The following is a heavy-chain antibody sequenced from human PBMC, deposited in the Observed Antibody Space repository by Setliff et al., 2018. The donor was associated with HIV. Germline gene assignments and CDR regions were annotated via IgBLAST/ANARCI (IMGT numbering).Heavy chain of an antibody. V-gene: IGHV4-31*01. CDR3: GRGRVFCDGDSCYHFDY. D-gene: IGHD2-21*02. J-gene: IGHJ4*02. CDR1: GDSITSGNFF. Sequence: SETLSLTCTVSGDSITSGNFFWSWIRQSPGKGLEWIGYIYFSGSATHNPTLKSPVSISVDTSKNQFYLTITSVTAADTAVYYCGRGRVFCDGDSCYHFDYWGRGILVTVSS. CDR2: IYFSGSA.